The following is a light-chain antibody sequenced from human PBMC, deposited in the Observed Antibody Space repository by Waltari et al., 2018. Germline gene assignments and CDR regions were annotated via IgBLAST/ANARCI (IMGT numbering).Light chain of an antibody. Sequence: QSALTQPASVSGTPGQSITISCTGTTSDAGNYDLLPWYQHHPGKAPKLLICEVIKRPSGVSSRFSGSKSGSTASLIISGLQPDDEADYYCCSYAGRGTYVFGSGTKVTVL. V-gene: IGLV2-23*02. CDR2: EVI. CDR3: CSYAGRGTYV. J-gene: IGLJ1*01. CDR1: TSDAGNYDL.